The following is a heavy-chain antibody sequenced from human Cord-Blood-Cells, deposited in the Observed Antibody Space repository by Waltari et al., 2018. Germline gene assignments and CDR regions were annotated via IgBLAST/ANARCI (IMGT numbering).Heavy chain of an antibody. V-gene: IGHV3-23*04. CDR3: AKDTDIVVVVAAIPVGGMDV. CDR2: ISGSGGST. CDR1: GFTFSSSA. J-gene: IGHJ6*02. D-gene: IGHD2-15*01. Sequence: EVQLVESGGGLVQPGGSLRVSCAASGFTFSSSAMSWVSTAPGKGLEWVSAISGSGGSTYYADSVKGRFTISRDNSKNTLYLQMNSLRAEDTAVYYCAKDTDIVVVVAAIPVGGMDVWGQGTTATVSS.